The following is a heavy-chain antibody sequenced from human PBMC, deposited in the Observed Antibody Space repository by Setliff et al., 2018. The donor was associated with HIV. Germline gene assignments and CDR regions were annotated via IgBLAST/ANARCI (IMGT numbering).Heavy chain of an antibody. CDR2: INPSSGST. J-gene: IGHJ1*01. CDR1: GYPFITGY. D-gene: IGHD6-6*01. V-gene: IGHV1-46*01. Sequence: ASVKVSCKASGYPFITGYMHWVRQAPGQGLEWMGIINPSSGSTTYAQKFQGRVTMTRDTSTSTVYMELSSLRSEDTAVYYCARDPAPSSSASYFQHWGQGTPVTVSS. CDR3: ARDPAPSSSASYFQH.